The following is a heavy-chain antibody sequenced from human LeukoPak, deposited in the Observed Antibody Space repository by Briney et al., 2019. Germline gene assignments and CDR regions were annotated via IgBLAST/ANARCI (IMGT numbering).Heavy chain of an antibody. V-gene: IGHV4-59*08. Sequence: PSETLSLTCTVSGGSISSYYWSWIRQPPGKGLEWIGYIYYSGSTNYNPSLKSRVTISVDASKNQFSLKLSSVTAADTAVYYCARHSGRDSSCPWAQGTLVTVSS. J-gene: IGHJ4*02. CDR1: GGSISSYY. CDR3: ARHSGRDSSCP. CDR2: IYYSGST. D-gene: IGHD6-6*01.